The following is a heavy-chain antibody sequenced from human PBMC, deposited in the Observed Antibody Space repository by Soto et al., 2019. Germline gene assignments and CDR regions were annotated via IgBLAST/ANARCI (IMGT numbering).Heavy chain of an antibody. D-gene: IGHD1-26*01. J-gene: IGHJ4*02. V-gene: IGHV3-48*02. CDR1: GFTFSSYS. Sequence: GGSLRLSCAASGFTFSSYSMNWVRQAPGKGLEWVSYISSSSSTIYYADSVKGRFTISRDNAKNSLYLQMNSLRDEDTAVYYCARDPSGSYFHSPFDYWGQGTLVTVSS. CDR2: ISSSSSTI. CDR3: ARDPSGSYFHSPFDY.